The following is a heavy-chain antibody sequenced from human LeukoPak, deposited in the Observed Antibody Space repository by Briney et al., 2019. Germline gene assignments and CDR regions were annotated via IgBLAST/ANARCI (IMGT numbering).Heavy chain of an antibody. Sequence: GESLKISCKVSGYSFTSYWISWVRQMPGKGLEWMGRIDPSDSYTNYSPSFQGHVTISADNSKNTMYLQINSLRAEDTAVYYCARDRHCANGVCHSPPGMDVWGQGTTVTVSS. CDR3: ARDRHCANGVCHSPPGMDV. CDR2: IDPSDSYT. CDR1: GYSFTSYW. V-gene: IGHV5-10-1*01. J-gene: IGHJ6*02. D-gene: IGHD2-8*01.